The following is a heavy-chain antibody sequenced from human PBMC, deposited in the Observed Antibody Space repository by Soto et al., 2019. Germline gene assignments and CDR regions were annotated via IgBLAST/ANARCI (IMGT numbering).Heavy chain of an antibody. Sequence: PVESLKISCKGSGYSFTSYWIGWVRQMPGKGLEWMGIIYPGDSDTRYSPSFQGQVTISADKSISTAYLQWSSLKASDTAMYYCARQRGYCTNGVCSYQDYYYYYYGMDVWGQGTTVTVSS. CDR2: IYPGDSDT. D-gene: IGHD2-8*01. CDR1: GYSFTSYW. J-gene: IGHJ6*02. V-gene: IGHV5-51*01. CDR3: ARQRGYCTNGVCSYQDYYYYYYGMDV.